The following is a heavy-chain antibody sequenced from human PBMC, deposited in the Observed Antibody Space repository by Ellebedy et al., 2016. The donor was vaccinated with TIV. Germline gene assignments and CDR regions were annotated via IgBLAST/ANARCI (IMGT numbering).Heavy chain of an antibody. CDR2: ISAYNGNT. J-gene: IGHJ6*02. Sequence: AASVKVSCKASGYTSTSYGISWVRQAPGQGLEWRGWISAYNGNTNYAQKFQGRASMTTDASTNTVHLELMSLNFDDTAVYYCGRELGMGRGAMDVWGQGTTVTVSS. CDR3: GRELGMGRGAMDV. V-gene: IGHV1-18*04. CDR1: GYTSTSYG. D-gene: IGHD7-27*01.